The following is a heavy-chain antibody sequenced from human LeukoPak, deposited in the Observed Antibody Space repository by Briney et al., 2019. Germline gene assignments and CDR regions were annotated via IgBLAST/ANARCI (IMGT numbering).Heavy chain of an antibody. CDR1: GFTVSSNY. J-gene: IGHJ6*02. CDR3: AREITDDYGDYYYGMDV. V-gene: IGHV3-66*01. D-gene: IGHD4-17*01. Sequence: GGSLRLSCAASGFTVSSNYMSWVRQAPGKGLEWVSVIYSGGSTYYADSVKGRFTISRDNSKNTLYLQMNSLRAEDTAVYYCAREITDDYGDYYYGMDVWGQGTTVTVSS. CDR2: IYSGGST.